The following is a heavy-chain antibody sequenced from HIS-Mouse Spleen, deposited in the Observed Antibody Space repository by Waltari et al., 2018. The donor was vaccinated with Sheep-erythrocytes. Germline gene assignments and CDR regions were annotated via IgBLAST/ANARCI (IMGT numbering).Heavy chain of an antibody. V-gene: IGHV3-9*01. D-gene: IGHD1-1*01. CDR3: AKDIGTGLSYGMDV. J-gene: IGHJ6*02. CDR1: GFTFDDYA. CDR2: ISWNSGSI. Sequence: EVQLVESGGGLVQPGRSLRLSCAASGFTFDDYAMHWVRQAPGKGLEWVSGISWNSGSIGYADSVKGRFTISRDNAKTSLYLQMNSLRAEDTALYYCAKDIGTGLSYGMDVWGQGTTVTVSS.